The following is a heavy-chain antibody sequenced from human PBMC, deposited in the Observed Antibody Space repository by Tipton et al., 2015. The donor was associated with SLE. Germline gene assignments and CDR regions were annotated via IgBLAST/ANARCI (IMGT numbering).Heavy chain of an antibody. CDR2: IYSDDSTT. Sequence: GSLRLSCAASGFTFSSYWMHWVRQVSGEGLVWVSRIYSDDSTTSYADSVKGRFTISRDNAKNSLYLQMNSLRAEDTAFYYCAKVTPNRAFDIWGQGTMVTVSS. CDR1: GFTFSSYW. V-gene: IGHV3-74*01. J-gene: IGHJ3*02. D-gene: IGHD4-23*01. CDR3: AKVTPNRAFDI.